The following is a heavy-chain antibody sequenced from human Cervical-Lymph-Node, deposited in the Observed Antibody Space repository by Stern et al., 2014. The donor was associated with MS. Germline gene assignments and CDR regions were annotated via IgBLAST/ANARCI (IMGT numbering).Heavy chain of an antibody. CDR1: GFIFSRYW. V-gene: IGHV3-7*01. Sequence: EEQLVESGGGLVPPGGSLSVSCAASGFIFSRYWMSWVRQAPGKGLEWVAQIKQDGTEKHYVDSVKGRFTISRDNLKNSLYLQMHSLRAEDTAVYYCARDYDFWSGYSSYYYGLDVWGQGTTVTVSS. CDR3: ARDYDFWSGYSSYYYGLDV. CDR2: IKQDGTEK. J-gene: IGHJ6*02. D-gene: IGHD3-3*01.